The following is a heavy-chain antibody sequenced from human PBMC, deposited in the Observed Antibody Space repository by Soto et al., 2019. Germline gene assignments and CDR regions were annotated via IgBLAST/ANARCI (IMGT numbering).Heavy chain of an antibody. CDR1: GFTFSSYW. CDR2: IKQDGSEK. J-gene: IGHJ4*02. CDR3: ARDRQVWFGELREDYFDY. V-gene: IGHV3-7*01. Sequence: GGSLRLSXAASGFTFSSYWMSWVRQAPGKGLEWVANIKQDGSEKYYVDSVKGRFTISRDNAKNSLYLQMNSLRAEDTAVYYCARDRQVWFGELREDYFDYWGRGTLVTVSS. D-gene: IGHD3-10*01.